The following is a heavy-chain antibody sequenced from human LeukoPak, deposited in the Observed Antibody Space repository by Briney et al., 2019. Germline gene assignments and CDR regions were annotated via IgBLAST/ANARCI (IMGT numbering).Heavy chain of an antibody. CDR3: ESGWGSYQVY. D-gene: IGHD3-16*02. CDR1: VYTFTGHY. Sequence: GASEKVSCKASVYTFTGHYMHWVRQAPGQGLEWMGWIYPNSGGTNYARKFQGSVTMTRDTSISTAYMELSRLRSDDTAVYYCESGWGSYQVYWGQGTLVTVCS. J-gene: IGHJ4*02. V-gene: IGHV1-2*02. CDR2: IYPNSGGT.